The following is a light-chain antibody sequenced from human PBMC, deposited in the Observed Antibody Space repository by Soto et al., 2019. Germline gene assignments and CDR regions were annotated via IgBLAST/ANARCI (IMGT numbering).Light chain of an antibody. Sequence: VLTQSPGNLSLSPGERATLSCRASLSVSGSQLAWYQQKPGQPPRLLIYGASSRTAGIPDRFSGSGSGTDFTLTINRLEPEDFAVYYCQQYVTSRRTFGPGTKVDI. V-gene: IGKV3-20*01. J-gene: IGKJ1*01. CDR2: GAS. CDR1: LSVSGSQ. CDR3: QQYVTSRRT.